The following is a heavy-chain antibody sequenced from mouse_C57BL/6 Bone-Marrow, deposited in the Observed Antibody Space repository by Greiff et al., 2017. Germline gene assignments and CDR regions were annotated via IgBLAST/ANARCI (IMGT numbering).Heavy chain of an antibody. D-gene: IGHD2-4*01. CDR1: GYTFTGYW. CDR2: ILPGSGST. Sequence: QVQLQQSGAELMKPGASVTLSCKATGYTFTGYWIAWVKQRPGNGLEWIGEILPGSGSTNYHETFKGKATFTADTSSNAAYMKLISLTTEDSAIYYCARGGIYYDYDRSWFAYWGQGTLVTVS. J-gene: IGHJ3*01. V-gene: IGHV1-9*01. CDR3: ARGGIYYDYDRSWFAY.